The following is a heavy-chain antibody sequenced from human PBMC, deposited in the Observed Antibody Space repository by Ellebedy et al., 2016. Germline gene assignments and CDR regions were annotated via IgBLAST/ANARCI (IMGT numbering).Heavy chain of an antibody. CDR2: ISYDGSNK. CDR3: AKDRPLYCSGGSCYSAYGMDV. D-gene: IGHD2-15*01. V-gene: IGHV3-30*18. CDR1: GFTFSSYG. J-gene: IGHJ6*02. Sequence: GESLKISXAASGFTFSSYGMHWVRQAPGKGLEWVAVISYDGSNKYYADSVKGRFTISRDNSKNTLYLQMNSLRAEDTAVYYCAKDRPLYCSGGSCYSAYGMDVWGQGTTVTVSS.